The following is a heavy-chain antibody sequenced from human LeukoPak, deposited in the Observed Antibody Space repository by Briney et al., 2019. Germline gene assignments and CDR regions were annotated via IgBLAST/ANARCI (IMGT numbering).Heavy chain of an antibody. CDR2: INIDGSRT. J-gene: IGHJ4*02. D-gene: IGHD2-15*01. V-gene: IGHV3-74*01. CDR3: ARSGASGFDY. Sequence: PGGSLRLSCAASGFTFSSYWMYWVRQAPGKGLMWVSHINIDGSRTNYADSVKGRFTISRDNAKNTLYLQMNSLRAEDTAGYFCARSGASGFDYWGPGTLVTVSS. CDR1: GFTFSSYW.